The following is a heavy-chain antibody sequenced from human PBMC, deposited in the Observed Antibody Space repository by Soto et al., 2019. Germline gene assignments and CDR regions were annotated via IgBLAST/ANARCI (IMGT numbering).Heavy chain of an antibody. V-gene: IGHV1-58*01. J-gene: IGHJ6*02. Sequence: SVKVSFKGSGFTFTSSAVQWVRQARGQRLEWIGWIVVGSGNTNYAQKFQERVTITRDMSTSTAYMELSSLRSEDTAVYYCAAAGTGKYYGMDVWGQGTTVTVYS. CDR3: AAAGTGKYYGMDV. CDR1: GFTFTSSA. D-gene: IGHD3-10*01. CDR2: IVVGSGNT.